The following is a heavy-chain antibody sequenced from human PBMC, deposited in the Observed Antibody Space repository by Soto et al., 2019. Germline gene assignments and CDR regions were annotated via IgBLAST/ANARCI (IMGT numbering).Heavy chain of an antibody. Sequence: GGSLRLSCAASGFTFSSYGMHWVRQAPGKGLEWVAVISYDGSNKYYADSVKGRFTISRDNSKNTLYLQMNSLRAEDTAVYYCAKVIGWGSSSDGYWGQGTLVTVSS. V-gene: IGHV3-30*18. CDR2: ISYDGSNK. CDR3: AKVIGWGSSSDGY. D-gene: IGHD6-6*01. CDR1: GFTFSSYG. J-gene: IGHJ4*02.